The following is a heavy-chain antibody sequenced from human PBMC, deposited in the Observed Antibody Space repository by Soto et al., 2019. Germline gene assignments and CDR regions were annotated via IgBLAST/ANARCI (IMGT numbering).Heavy chain of an antibody. CDR1: GFTFSDYA. CDR3: AKGGRQWLVTSDFNY. V-gene: IGHV3-30*18. J-gene: IGHJ4*02. CDR2: VSHDGRNT. D-gene: IGHD6-19*01. Sequence: HPGXSLGLSCAASGFTFSDYAIHWVRQAPGKGLEWVAVVSHDGRNTHYADSVKGRFTISRDSSKNTVSLEMTSLRAQDTAVYYCAKGGRQWLVTSDFNYWGQGALVTVSS.